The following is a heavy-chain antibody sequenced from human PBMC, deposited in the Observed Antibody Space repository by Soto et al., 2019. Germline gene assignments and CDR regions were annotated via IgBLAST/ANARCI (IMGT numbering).Heavy chain of an antibody. J-gene: IGHJ5*02. D-gene: IGHD6-6*01. CDR3: AKGLALGPLVLPNWFDP. V-gene: IGHV3-30*18. CDR2: ISYDGSNK. CDR1: GFTFSSYG. Sequence: GGSLRLSCAASGFTFSSYGMHWVRQAPGKGLEWVAVISYDGSNKYYADSVKGRFTISRDNSKNTLYLQMNSLRAEDTAVYYCAKGLALGPLVLPNWFDPWGQGTLVTVSS.